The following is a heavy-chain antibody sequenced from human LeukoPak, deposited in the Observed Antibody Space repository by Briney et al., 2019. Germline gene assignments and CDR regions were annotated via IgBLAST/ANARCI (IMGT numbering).Heavy chain of an antibody. J-gene: IGHJ2*01. CDR2: ISSSSSTT. Sequence: PGGSLRLSCAASGFTLSNYNMNWVRQAPGKGLEWVSYISSSSSTTYYADSVRGRFTISRDNAKSSLYLQMNSLRAEDTAVYYCTRIQSTYWYFDLWGRGTLVTVSS. V-gene: IGHV3-48*04. CDR3: TRIQSTYWYFDL. CDR1: GFTLSNYN.